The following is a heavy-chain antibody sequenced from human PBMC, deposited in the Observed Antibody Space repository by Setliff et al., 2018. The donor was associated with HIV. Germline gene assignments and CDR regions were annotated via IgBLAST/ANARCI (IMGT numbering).Heavy chain of an antibody. J-gene: IGHJ4*02. D-gene: IGHD2-2*01. CDR2: IYYSGST. V-gene: IGHV4-39*01. CDR1: GGSIRSNSYY. CDR3: AVDPTSDNSWGYCDR. Sequence: KPSETLSLTCNVSGGSIRSNSYYWGWIRQPPGKRLEWIGSIYYSGSTYYNPSLQSRVAISVDTSRRQLSLKLRSVTAADTAVYYCAVDPTSDNSWGYCDRWGQGTLVTVSS.